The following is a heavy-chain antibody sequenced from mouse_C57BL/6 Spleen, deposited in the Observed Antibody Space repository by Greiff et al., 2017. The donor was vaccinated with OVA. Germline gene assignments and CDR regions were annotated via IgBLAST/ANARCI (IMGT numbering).Heavy chain of an antibody. Sequence: QVQLQQPGAELVRPGSSVKLSCKASGYTFTSYWMHWVKQRPIQGLEWIGNIDPSDSETHYNQKFKDKATLTVDKSSSTAYMQLRSLTSEDSAVYYCANGNYAYYAMDYWGQGTSVTVSS. J-gene: IGHJ4*01. CDR3: ANGNYAYYAMDY. CDR2: IDPSDSET. D-gene: IGHD2-1*01. V-gene: IGHV1-52*01. CDR1: GYTFTSYW.